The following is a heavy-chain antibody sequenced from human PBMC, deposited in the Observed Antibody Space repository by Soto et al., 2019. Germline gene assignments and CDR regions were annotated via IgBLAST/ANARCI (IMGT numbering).Heavy chain of an antibody. CDR3: AGGDSGHGYFVS. CDR2: ISYDGNIK. D-gene: IGHD2-21*02. J-gene: IGHJ4*02. V-gene: IGHV3-30*03. CDR1: GITLSTYG. Sequence: QVQPVESGGGVVQPGRSLRLSCTAAGITLSTYGMHWVRQAPGKGLEWVAGISYDGNIKDYADSVKGRFTSSRDNSKNTLYVQMNRLRDEDTSVYYCAGGDSGHGYFVSWGQGMLGAVSS.